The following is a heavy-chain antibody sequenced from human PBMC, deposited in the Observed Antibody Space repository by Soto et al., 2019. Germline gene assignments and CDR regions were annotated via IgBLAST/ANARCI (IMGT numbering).Heavy chain of an antibody. CDR2: ISGSGGST. D-gene: IGHD6-13*01. V-gene: IGHV3-23*01. CDR3: AKAESSSWHWYFDL. Sequence: EVQLLESGGGLVQPGGSLRLSCAASGFTFSSYAMSWIRQAPGKGLEWVSAISGSGGSTYYADSVKGRFTISRDDSKNTLYLQMNSLRAEDTAVYYCAKAESSSWHWYFDLWGRGTLVTVSS. J-gene: IGHJ2*01. CDR1: GFTFSSYA.